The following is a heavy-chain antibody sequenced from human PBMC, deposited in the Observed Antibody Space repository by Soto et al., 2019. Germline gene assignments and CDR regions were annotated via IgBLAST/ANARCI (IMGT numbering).Heavy chain of an antibody. D-gene: IGHD3-10*01. CDR3: AHNNYYGSGSVY. V-gene: IGHV2-5*02. J-gene: IGHJ4*02. CDR2: IYWDNDK. CDR1: GFSLNTRGVG. Sequence: QITLKESGPTLVKPTQTLTLTCAFSGFSLNTRGVGVGWIRQPPGKALEWLALIYWDNDKRYSPSLKSRLTITKDTPKHHVVLMMTDRDPVDTATYYCAHNNYYGSGSVYWGQGTLVTVSS.